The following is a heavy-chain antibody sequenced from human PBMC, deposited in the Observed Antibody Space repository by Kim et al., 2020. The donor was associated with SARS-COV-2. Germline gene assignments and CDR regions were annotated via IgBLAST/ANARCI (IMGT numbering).Heavy chain of an antibody. J-gene: IGHJ5*02. CDR1: GGSLSTSGYY. D-gene: IGHD6-25*01. V-gene: IGHV4-39*01. Sequence: SETLSLTCTVSGGSLSTSGYYWGWIRQPPGKGLEWIGSISYSRITRYNPPLKSRVTVSVDTPTNQFFLKLTSVTAADTAAYHCARGVGMAAGGAWGAGTL. CDR3: ARGVGMAAGGA. CDR2: ISYSRIT.